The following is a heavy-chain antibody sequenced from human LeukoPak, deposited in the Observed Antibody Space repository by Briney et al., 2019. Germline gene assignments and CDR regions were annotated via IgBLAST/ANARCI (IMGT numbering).Heavy chain of an antibody. D-gene: IGHD6-19*01. J-gene: IGHJ4*02. Sequence: PSETLSLTCAVYGGSFSGYYWSWIRQPPGKGLEWIGEINHSGSTNYNPSLKSRVTISVDTSKNQFSLKLSSVTAADTAVYYCARGVGSGWYLQNYFDYWGQGTLVTVSS. V-gene: IGHV4-34*01. CDR1: GGSFSGYY. CDR3: ARGVGSGWYLQNYFDY. CDR2: INHSGST.